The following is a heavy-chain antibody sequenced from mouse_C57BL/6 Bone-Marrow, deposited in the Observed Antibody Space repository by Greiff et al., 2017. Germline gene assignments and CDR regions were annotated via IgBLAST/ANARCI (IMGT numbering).Heavy chain of an antibody. CDR3: ARGAY. CDR1: GYTFTSYW. J-gene: IGHJ3*01. CDR2: IDPSDSYT. V-gene: IGHV1-69*01. Sequence: QVQLQQPGAELVMPGASVKLSCKASGYTFTSYWMHWVKQRPGQGLEWIGEIDPSDSYTNYNQKFKGKSTLTVDKSSSTAYMQLSSLTSEDAAVYYCARGAYWGQGTLVTVSA.